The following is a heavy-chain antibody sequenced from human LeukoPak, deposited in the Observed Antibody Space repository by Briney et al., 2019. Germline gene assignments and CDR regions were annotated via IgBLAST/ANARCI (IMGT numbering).Heavy chain of an antibody. CDR1: GGSFSGYY. V-gene: IGHV4-4*08. D-gene: IGHD2-15*01. J-gene: IGHJ3*02. CDR3: ARDGYCSGGSCYLGNDAFDI. Sequence: PSETLSLTCAVYGGSFSGYYWSWIRQPPGKGLEWIGRIYTSGSTNYNPSLKSRVTISVDTSKNQFSLKLSSVTAADTAVYYCARDGYCSGGSCYLGNDAFDIWGQGTMVTVSS. CDR2: IYTSGST.